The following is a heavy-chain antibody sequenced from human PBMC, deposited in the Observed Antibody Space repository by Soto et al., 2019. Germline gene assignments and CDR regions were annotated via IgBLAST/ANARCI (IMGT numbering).Heavy chain of an antibody. V-gene: IGHV4-30-2*01. J-gene: IGHJ5*02. CDR2: IHHTGST. CDR3: ARNHDHIVGFGP. D-gene: IGHD2-21*01. Sequence: SETLSLTCAVSGGSISSGGYSWSWIRQPPGKGLEWIGYIHHTGSTYYNPSLKSRVAISVDRSKNQFSLKLSSVTAADTAVYYCARNHDHIVGFGPWGQGTLVTVSS. CDR1: GGSISSGGYS.